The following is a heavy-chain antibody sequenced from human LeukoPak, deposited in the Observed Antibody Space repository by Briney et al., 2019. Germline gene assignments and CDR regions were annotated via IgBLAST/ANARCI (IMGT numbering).Heavy chain of an antibody. J-gene: IGHJ4*02. CDR1: GFTFSSYW. CDR3: ARARSGYGFDY. V-gene: IGHV3-74*01. CDR2: INSDGSSL. D-gene: IGHD5-18*01. Sequence: GGSLRLSCAASGFTFSSYWVHWVRQGPGKGLVWVSRINSDGSSLTYAASVEGRFTISRDNAKNTLYLQMNSLRAEDTAVYYCARARSGYGFDYWGQGTLVTVSS.